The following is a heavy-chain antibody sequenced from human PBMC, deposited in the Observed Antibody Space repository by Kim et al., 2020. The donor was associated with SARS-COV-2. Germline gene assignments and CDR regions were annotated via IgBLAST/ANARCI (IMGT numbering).Heavy chain of an antibody. Sequence: SETLSLTCTVSGGSINNYFWSWIRQPPGQGLEWIGYIYYNGRTSYSPSLKSRVTISLDTSKNQFSLKLTSVTAADATVYYCARHVGSNWFWAFDIWGQGTMDTVSS. D-gene: IGHD6-13*01. CDR3: ARHVGSNWFWAFDI. CDR2: IYYNGRT. CDR1: GGSINNYF. V-gene: IGHV4-59*08. J-gene: IGHJ3*02.